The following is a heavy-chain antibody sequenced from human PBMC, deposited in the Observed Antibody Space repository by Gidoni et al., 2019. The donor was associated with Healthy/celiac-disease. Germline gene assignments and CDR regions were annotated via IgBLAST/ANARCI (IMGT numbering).Heavy chain of an antibody. V-gene: IGHV4-61*02. CDR3: ARGGGYVGATSFDY. CDR1: GGSISSGSYY. CDR2: IYTSGST. J-gene: IGHJ4*02. D-gene: IGHD1-26*01. Sequence: QVQLQESGPGLVKPSQTLSLTCTVSGGSISSGSYYWSWIRQPAGKGLEWIGRIYTSGSTNYTPSLKSRVTISVDTSKNQFSLKLSSVTAADTAVYYCARGGGYVGATSFDYWGQGTLVTVSS.